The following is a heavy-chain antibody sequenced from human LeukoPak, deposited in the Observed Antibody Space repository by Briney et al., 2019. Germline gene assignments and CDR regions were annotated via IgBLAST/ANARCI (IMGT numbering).Heavy chain of an antibody. CDR1: GGSVTNDNYF. CDR3: ARVVVVSAAGYYFDY. J-gene: IGHJ4*02. D-gene: IGHD2-2*01. CDR2: IYYTAGS. Sequence: PSETLSLTCTVSGGSVTNDNYFWSWTRQPPGEGLEWIAYIYYTAGSYYNPSLRSRVTMSIDTSRNQFSLKLSSVTAADTAVYYCARVVVVSAAGYYFDYWGQGTLVTVSS. V-gene: IGHV4-30-4*01.